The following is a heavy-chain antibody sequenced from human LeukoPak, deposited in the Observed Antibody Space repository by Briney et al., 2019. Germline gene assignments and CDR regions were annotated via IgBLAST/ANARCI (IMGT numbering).Heavy chain of an antibody. CDR2: ISEDGSNK. CDR1: GFTFSSYA. Sequence: GGSLRLSCAASGFTFSSYAMHWVRQAPGKGLEWVASISEDGSNKYYADSVKGRFTISRDNSKSTLYLQMNSLRAEDTAVYYCAGRGYSYGAFDYWGQGTLVTVSS. D-gene: IGHD5-18*01. J-gene: IGHJ4*02. CDR3: AGRGYSYGAFDY. V-gene: IGHV3-30*04.